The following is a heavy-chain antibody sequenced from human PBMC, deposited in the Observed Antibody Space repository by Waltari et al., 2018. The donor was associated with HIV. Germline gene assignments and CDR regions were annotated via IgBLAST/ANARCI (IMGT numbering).Heavy chain of an antibody. CDR1: GGSISNGSYY. V-gene: IGHV4-61*02. CDR3: ARGRFEGYILYYYYGMDV. D-gene: IGHD5-12*01. J-gene: IGHJ6*02. Sequence: TCTVSGGSISNGSYYWNWIRQPAGKGLEWIGRIYSSGNTNYNPSLKSRVTISVDTSKNQFSLKLSSVTAADTAVYYCARGRFEGYILYYYYGMDVWGQGTTVSVSS. CDR2: IYSSGNT.